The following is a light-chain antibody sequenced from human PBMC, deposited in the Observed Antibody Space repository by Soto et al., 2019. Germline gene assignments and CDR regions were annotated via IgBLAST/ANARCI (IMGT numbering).Light chain of an antibody. CDR3: QSYDSSLSVVV. CDR1: SSNIGAGYD. V-gene: IGLV1-40*01. J-gene: IGLJ2*01. Sequence: QSVLTQPPSVSGAPGQRVPISCTGSSSNIGAGYDVHWYQQLPGTAPKLLIYGNSNRPSGVPDRFSGSKSGTSASLAITGLHAEDEADYYCQSYDSSLSVVVFGGGTKLTVL. CDR2: GNS.